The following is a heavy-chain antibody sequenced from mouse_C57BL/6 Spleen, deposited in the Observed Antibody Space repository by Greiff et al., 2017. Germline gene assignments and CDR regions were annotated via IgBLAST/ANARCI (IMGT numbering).Heavy chain of an antibody. CDR1: GYTFTSYW. CDR2: IYPSDSET. CDR3: ARERIYDGYYGYFDY. V-gene: IGHV1-61*01. Sequence: QVQLQQPGAELVRPGSSVKLSCKASGYTFTSYWMDWVKQRPGQGLEWIGNIYPSDSETHYNQKFKDKATLTVDKSSSTAYMQLSSLTSEDSAVYYGARERIYDGYYGYFDYWGQGTTLTVSS. D-gene: IGHD2-3*01. J-gene: IGHJ2*01.